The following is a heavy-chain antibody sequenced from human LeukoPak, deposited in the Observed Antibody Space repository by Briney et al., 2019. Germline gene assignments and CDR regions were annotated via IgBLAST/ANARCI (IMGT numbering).Heavy chain of an antibody. CDR1: GSSISSYY. V-gene: IGHV4-59*01. D-gene: IGHD4-11*01. CDR2: IYYSGST. J-gene: IGHJ5*02. Sequence: SETLSLTCTVSGSSISSYYWSWIRQPPGKGLEWIGYIYYSGSTNYNPSLKSRVTISVDTSKNQFSLKLSSVTAADTAVYYCARTPGYSILGPWGQGTLVTVSS. CDR3: ARTPGYSILGP.